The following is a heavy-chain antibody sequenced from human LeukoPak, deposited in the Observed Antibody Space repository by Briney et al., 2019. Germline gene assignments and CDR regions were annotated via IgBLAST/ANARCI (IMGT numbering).Heavy chain of an antibody. CDR1: GGSFSGYY. CDR3: ARLAVSGTMIVVRYYYYYYMDV. D-gene: IGHD3-22*01. Sequence: SETLSLTCAVYGGSFSGYYWSWIRQPPGKGLEWIGEINHSGSTNYNPSLKSRVTISVDTSKNQFSLKLSSVTAADTAVYYCARLAVSGTMIVVRYYYYYYMDVWGKGTTVAISS. J-gene: IGHJ6*03. CDR2: INHSGST. V-gene: IGHV4-34*01.